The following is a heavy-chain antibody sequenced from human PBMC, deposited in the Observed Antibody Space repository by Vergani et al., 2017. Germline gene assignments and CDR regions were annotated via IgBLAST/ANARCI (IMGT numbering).Heavy chain of an antibody. CDR3: VKDAGRDENLCDS. J-gene: IGHJ4*02. V-gene: IGHV3-23*01. CDR2: LTGGGGST. Sequence: EVQLLESGGSLKQPGGSVRLSCAASGFTFSTYAMHWVRQAPGKGLELVSALTGGGGSTYYEDSFKGRFIISRDNSRDTLYLQMNSLRSEDTSTYYCVKDAGRDENLCDSWGQGTLVTVSS. D-gene: IGHD1-26*01. CDR1: GFTFSTYA.